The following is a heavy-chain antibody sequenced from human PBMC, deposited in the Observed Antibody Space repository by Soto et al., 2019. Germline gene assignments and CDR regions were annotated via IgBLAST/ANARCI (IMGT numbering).Heavy chain of an antibody. V-gene: IGHV3-23*01. D-gene: IGHD6-19*01. CDR3: AKVRTDSSGWYSPLDY. Sequence: GGSLRLSCAASAFTFSSYAMSWVRQAPRKGLEWVSAISGSGGSTYYADSVKGRFTISRDNSKNTLYLQMNSLRAEDTAVYYCAKVRTDSSGWYSPLDYWGQGTLVTVSS. CDR2: ISGSGGST. J-gene: IGHJ4*02. CDR1: AFTFSSYA.